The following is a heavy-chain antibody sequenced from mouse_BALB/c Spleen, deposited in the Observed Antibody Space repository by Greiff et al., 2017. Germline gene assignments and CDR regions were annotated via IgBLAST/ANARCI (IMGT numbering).Heavy chain of an antibody. J-gene: IGHJ2*01. CDR3: VREGDGYSFDY. V-gene: IGHV1-7*01. Sequence: QVQLQQSGAELAKPGASVKMSCKASGYTFTSYWMHWVKQRPGQGLEWIGYINPSTGYTEYNQKFKDKATLTADKSSSTAYMQLSSLTSGDSAVYYCVREGDGYSFDYWGQGTTLTVAS. D-gene: IGHD2-3*01. CDR2: INPSTGYT. CDR1: GYTFTSYW.